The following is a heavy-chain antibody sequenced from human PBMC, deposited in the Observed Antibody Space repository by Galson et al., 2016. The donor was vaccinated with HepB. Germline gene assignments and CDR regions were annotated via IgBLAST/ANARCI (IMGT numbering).Heavy chain of an antibody. Sequence: LRLSCAVSGFTFTSYWMSWARQPPGKGLEWVANIKQDGSEKNYVDSVKGRFTISRDNAKNSLYLQMNSLRAEDTAVYYCVREGGRGGGSPWGQGALVTVSS. CDR3: VREGGRGGGSP. CDR2: IKQDGSEK. CDR1: GFTFTSYW. D-gene: IGHD3-16*01. V-gene: IGHV3-7*03. J-gene: IGHJ5*02.